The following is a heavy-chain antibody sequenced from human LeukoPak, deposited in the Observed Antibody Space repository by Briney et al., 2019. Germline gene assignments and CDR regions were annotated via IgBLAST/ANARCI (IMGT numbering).Heavy chain of an antibody. CDR1: GYTLTELS. J-gene: IGHJ6*03. CDR2: FDPEDGET. Sequence: GASVKVSCKVSGYTLTELSMHWVRQAPGKGLEWMGGFDPEDGETIYAQKFQGRVTMTEDTSTDTAYMELSSLRSEDTAVYYCATRSGGRATYYYYMDVWGKGTTVTVSS. D-gene: IGHD2-15*01. V-gene: IGHV1-24*01. CDR3: ATRSGGRATYYYYMDV.